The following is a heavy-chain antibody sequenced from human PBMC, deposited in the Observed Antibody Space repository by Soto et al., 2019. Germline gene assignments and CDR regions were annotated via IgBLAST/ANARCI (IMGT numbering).Heavy chain of an antibody. CDR2: LIPLFGTP. J-gene: IGHJ6*02. CDR3: ASGSYSSSWYPYSYYGMDV. CDR1: GGTFSNFP. D-gene: IGHD6-13*01. Sequence: SVKVSCKASGGTFSNFPISWVRQAPGQGLEWMGGLIPLFGTPKYAQKFQGRVTIIADESTSTAYMELRSLRSEDTAVYYCASGSYSSSWYPYSYYGMDVWGQGTTVTVSS. V-gene: IGHV1-69*13.